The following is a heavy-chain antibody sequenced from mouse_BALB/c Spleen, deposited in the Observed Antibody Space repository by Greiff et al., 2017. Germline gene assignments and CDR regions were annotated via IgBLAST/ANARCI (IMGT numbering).Heavy chain of an antibody. J-gene: IGHJ3*01. V-gene: IGHV5-4*02. CDR3: AREHATASFAY. Sequence: EVKLMESGGGLVKPGGSLKLSCAASGFTFSDYYMYWVRQTPEKRLEWVATISDGGSYTYYPDSVKGRFTISRDNAKNNLYLQMSSLKFEDTAMYYCAREHATASFAYWGQGTLVTVSA. CDR2: ISDGGSYT. CDR1: GFTFSDYY. D-gene: IGHD1-2*01.